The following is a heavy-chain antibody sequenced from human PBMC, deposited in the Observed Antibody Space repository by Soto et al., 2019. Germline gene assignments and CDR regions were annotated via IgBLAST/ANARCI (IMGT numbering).Heavy chain of an antibody. CDR1: GGSFSGYY. Sequence: QVQLQQWGAGLLKPSETLSLTCAVYGGSFSGYYWSWIRQPPGKGLEWIGEINHSGSTNYNPSPQSRVTISVDPSKNQFSLKLSSVTAADTAVYYCARGAALRGNGMDVWGQGTTVTVSS. V-gene: IGHV4-34*01. CDR2: INHSGST. CDR3: ARGAALRGNGMDV. J-gene: IGHJ6*02. D-gene: IGHD6-25*01.